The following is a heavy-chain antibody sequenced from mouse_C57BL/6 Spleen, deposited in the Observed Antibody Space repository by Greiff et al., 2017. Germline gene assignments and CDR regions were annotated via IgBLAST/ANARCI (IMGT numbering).Heavy chain of an antibody. J-gene: IGHJ3*01. Sequence: EVQLQQSGPELVKPGASVKISCKASGYTFTDYYMNWVKQSHGKSLEWIGDINPNNGGTSYNQKFKGKATLTVDKSSSTAYMELRSLTSEDSAVYYCASEALDSSAWFAYWGQGTLVTVSA. CDR1: GYTFTDYY. CDR3: ASEALDSSAWFAY. CDR2: INPNNGGT. V-gene: IGHV1-26*01. D-gene: IGHD3-2*02.